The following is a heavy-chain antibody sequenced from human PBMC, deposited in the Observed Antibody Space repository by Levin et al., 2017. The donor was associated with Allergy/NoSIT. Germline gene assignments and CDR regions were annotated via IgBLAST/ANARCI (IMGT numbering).Heavy chain of an antibody. CDR1: GGSFSGYY. V-gene: IGHV4-34*01. Sequence: PSETLSLTCAVYGGSFSGYYWSWIRQPPGKGLEWIGEINHSGSTNYNPSLKSRVTISVDTSKNQFSLKLSSVTAADTAVYYCAKVWRYYGSGRTNWFDPWGQGTLVTVSS. CDR2: INHSGST. CDR3: AKVWRYYGSGRTNWFDP. D-gene: IGHD3-10*01. J-gene: IGHJ5*02.